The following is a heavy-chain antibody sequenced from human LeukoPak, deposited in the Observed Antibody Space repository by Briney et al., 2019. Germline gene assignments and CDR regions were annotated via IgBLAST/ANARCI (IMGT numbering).Heavy chain of an antibody. CDR2: IYPGDSDT. V-gene: IGHV5-51*01. CDR1: GYSFTSYW. J-gene: IGHJ5*02. Sequence: GESLKISCEGSGYSFTSYWIGWVRQMPGKGLEWMGIIYPGDSDTRYSPSFQGQVTISADKSISTAYLQWSSLKASDTAMYYCARQPPTYGGWFDPWGQGTLVTVSS. D-gene: IGHD4-23*01. CDR3: ARQPPTYGGWFDP.